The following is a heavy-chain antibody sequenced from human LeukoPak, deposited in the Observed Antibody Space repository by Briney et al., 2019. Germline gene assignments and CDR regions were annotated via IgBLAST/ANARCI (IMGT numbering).Heavy chain of an antibody. CDR2: ISHDGSNN. V-gene: IGHV3-30*04. J-gene: IGHJ6*02. D-gene: IGHD3-22*01. CDR1: GFTVSSYT. Sequence: PGGSLRLSCAASGFTVSSYTIHWVRQAPGKGLEWVVVISHDGSNNNYADSVKGRFTISRDNSKNTLYLQMSSLRAEDTAVYYCAKEDGITMIVVVPYYYYGMDVWGQGTTVTVSS. CDR3: AKEDGITMIVVVPYYYYGMDV.